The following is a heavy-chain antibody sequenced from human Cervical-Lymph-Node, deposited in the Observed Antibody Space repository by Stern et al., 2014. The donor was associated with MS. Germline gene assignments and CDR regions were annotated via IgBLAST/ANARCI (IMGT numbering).Heavy chain of an antibody. D-gene: IGHD6-13*01. Sequence: EVQLVESGAEVKKPGESLRISCKGSGYTFSNYWIGWGRQMPGKGLEWIGGIVPGDSDARYSPSFQGQITISADKSSNTAFLQWNSLKASDTAMYYCARRKYSSSYYYYFGMDVWGQGTTVTVSS. V-gene: IGHV5-51*03. CDR3: ARRKYSSSYYYYFGMDV. J-gene: IGHJ6*02. CDR2: IVPGDSDA. CDR1: GYTFSNYW.